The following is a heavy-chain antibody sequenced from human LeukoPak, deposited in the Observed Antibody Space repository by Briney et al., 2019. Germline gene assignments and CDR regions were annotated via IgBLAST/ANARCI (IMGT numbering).Heavy chain of an antibody. CDR1: GYIFTGYY. D-gene: IGHD3-22*01. V-gene: IGHV1-2*02. Sequence: GASVKVSCKASGYIFTGYYMHWVRQAPGQGLEWMGWINPNSGGTNYAQKFQGRVTMTEDTSTDTAYMELSSLRSEDTAVYYCATDYYYDSSGSYYTVDYWGQGTLVTVSS. CDR2: INPNSGGT. J-gene: IGHJ4*02. CDR3: ATDYYYDSSGSYYTVDY.